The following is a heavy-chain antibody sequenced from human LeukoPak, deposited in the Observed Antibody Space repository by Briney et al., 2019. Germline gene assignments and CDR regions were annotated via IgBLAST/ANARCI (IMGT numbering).Heavy chain of an antibody. CDR3: ARERGRFGADY. D-gene: IGHD3-10*01. Sequence: SETLSLTCTVSGGSISSYYWSWIRQPPGKGLEWIGYIYYSGSTNYNPSLKSRVTMSIDTSKNQFSLKLTSVTAADTAIYYCARERGRFGADYWGQGTLVTVSS. CDR2: IYYSGST. CDR1: GGSISSYY. V-gene: IGHV4-59*01. J-gene: IGHJ4*02.